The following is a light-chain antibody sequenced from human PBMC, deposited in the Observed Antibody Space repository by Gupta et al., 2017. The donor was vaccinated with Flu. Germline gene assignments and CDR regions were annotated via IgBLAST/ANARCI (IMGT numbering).Light chain of an antibody. V-gene: IGKV1-39*01. CDR3: QQSYSNHTWT. J-gene: IGKJ1*01. Sequence: DIQMTQSPSSLSASVGDRVTITCRTTQSISTYLNWYQQKPGKAPKLLIYSASNWQSGVPSRFSGSGYGTDFTLTISRRQPEDFATYYCQQSYSNHTWTFGRGTRLEIK. CDR1: QSISTY. CDR2: SAS.